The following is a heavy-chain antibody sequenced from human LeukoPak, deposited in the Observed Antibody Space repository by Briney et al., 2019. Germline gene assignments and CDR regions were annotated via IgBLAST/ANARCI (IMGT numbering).Heavy chain of an antibody. D-gene: IGHD2-21*01. CDR2: ISYDGSNK. V-gene: IGHV3-30*04. Sequence: PGGSLRLSCAASGFTFSSYAMHWVRQAPGKGLEWVAVISYDGSNKYYADSVKGRFTISRDNSKNTLYLQMNSLRAEDTAVYYCARDSGPGLWPFDGSTFDYWGQGTLVTVSS. J-gene: IGHJ4*02. CDR3: ARDSGPGLWPFDGSTFDY. CDR1: GFTFSSYA.